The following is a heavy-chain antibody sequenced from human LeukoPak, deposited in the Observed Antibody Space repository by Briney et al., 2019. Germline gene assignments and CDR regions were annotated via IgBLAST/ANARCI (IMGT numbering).Heavy chain of an antibody. CDR3: ARAGRGRPFDY. J-gene: IGHJ4*02. CDR2: IYYSGST. V-gene: IGHV4-31*03. D-gene: IGHD3-10*01. CDR1: GGSISSGGYC. Sequence: PSQTLSLTCTVSGGSISSGGYCWSWIRQHPGKGLEWIGYIYYSGSTSYNPSLKSRVTISVDTSKNQFSLKLSSVTAADTAVYYCARAGRGRPFDYWGQGTLVTVSS.